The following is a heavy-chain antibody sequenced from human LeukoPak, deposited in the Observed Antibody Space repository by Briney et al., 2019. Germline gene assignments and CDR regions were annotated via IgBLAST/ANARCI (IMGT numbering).Heavy chain of an antibody. V-gene: IGHV3-48*01. Sequence: GGSLRLSCAASGFTFSSYSMNWVRQAPGKGLEWVSYISSSSSTIYYADSVKGRFTISRDNAKNSLYLQMNSLRAEDTAVYYCARGNQYCSSTSCYIDNWFDPWGQGTLVTVSS. CDR1: GFTFSSYS. J-gene: IGHJ5*02. D-gene: IGHD2-2*02. CDR2: ISSSSSTI. CDR3: ARGNQYCSSTSCYIDNWFDP.